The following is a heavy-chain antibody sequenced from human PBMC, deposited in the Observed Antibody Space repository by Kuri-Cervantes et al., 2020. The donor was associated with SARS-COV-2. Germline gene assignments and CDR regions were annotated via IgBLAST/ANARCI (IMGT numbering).Heavy chain of an antibody. CDR1: GFAFDDYA. Sequence: SLKISCAASGFAFDDYAMHWVRQAPGKGLEWVSGISWNSGSQGYADSVKGRFTISRGNAKNSLYLQMNSLRVEDTALYYCAKDYYGSGTHAFDIWGQGTMVTVSS. J-gene: IGHJ3*02. CDR3: AKDYYGSGTHAFDI. D-gene: IGHD3-10*01. CDR2: ISWNSGSQ. V-gene: IGHV3-9*01.